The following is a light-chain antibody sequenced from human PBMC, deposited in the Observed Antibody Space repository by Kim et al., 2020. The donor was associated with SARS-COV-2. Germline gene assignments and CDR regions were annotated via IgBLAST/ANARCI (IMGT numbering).Light chain of an antibody. Sequence: ALGQTVRITGQGDSVRSYYANWYQQRPGKAPMLVIYGKNNRPSEIPDRFAGSSSGNTASLTITGAQAEDEADYYCGSRDTNHNVIFGGGTQLTVL. J-gene: IGLJ2*01. CDR1: SVRSYY. V-gene: IGLV3-19*01. CDR3: GSRDTNHNVI. CDR2: GKN.